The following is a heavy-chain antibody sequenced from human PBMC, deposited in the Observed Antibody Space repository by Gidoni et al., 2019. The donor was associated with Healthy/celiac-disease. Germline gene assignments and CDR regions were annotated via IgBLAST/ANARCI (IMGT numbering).Heavy chain of an antibody. CDR1: GFPFSYYY. CDR3: ASESPLNYYYGMDV. J-gene: IGHJ6*02. CDR2: SSSSGSTR. Sequence: QVQLVESGGGLVKPGGSLRLPWSASGFPFSYYYWSWIRQAPGKGVELVSYSSSSGSTRYYADSVKGRFTIARDNAKNSLYLQMNSLRAEDTAVYYCASESPLNYYYGMDVWGQGTTVTVSS. V-gene: IGHV3-11*01.